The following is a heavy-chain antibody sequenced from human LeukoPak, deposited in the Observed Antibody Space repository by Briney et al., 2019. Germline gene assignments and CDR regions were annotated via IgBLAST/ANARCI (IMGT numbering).Heavy chain of an antibody. CDR1: GYTFSDYY. Sequence: GASVKVSCKASGYTFSDYYMHWVRQAPGQGLEWMGWINPLSGGTNYAQKFQGRVTMTRDTSISKAYMELSRLISGDTAVYYCARVVGLQDIVVVPAAVLFDYWGQGTLVTVSS. J-gene: IGHJ4*02. D-gene: IGHD2-2*01. V-gene: IGHV1-2*02. CDR3: ARVVGLQDIVVVPAAVLFDY. CDR2: INPLSGGT.